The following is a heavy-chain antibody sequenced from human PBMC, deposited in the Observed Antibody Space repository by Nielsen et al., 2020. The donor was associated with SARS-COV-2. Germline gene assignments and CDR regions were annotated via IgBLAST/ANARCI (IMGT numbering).Heavy chain of an antibody. CDR1: GFTFSDYY. D-gene: IGHD6-6*01. CDR2: ISSSSSYT. J-gene: IGHJ5*02. CDR3: ARGSSSSNWFDP. Sequence: GGSLRLSCAASGFTFSDYYMSWIRQAPGKGLEWVSYISSSSSYTNYADSVKGRFTISRDNAKNSLYLQMNSLRAEDTAVYYCARGSSSSNWFDPWGQGTLVTVSS. V-gene: IGHV3-11*05.